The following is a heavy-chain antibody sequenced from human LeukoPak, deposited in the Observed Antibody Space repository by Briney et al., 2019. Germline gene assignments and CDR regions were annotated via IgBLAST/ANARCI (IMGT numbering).Heavy chain of an antibody. J-gene: IGHJ5*02. V-gene: IGHV3-64*01. CDR2: ISSNGGST. CDR3: ARALGGYCSGGSCSSTGHPFDP. CDR1: GFTFNSYA. D-gene: IGHD2-15*01. Sequence: GGSLRLSCAASGFTFNSYAMPWVRQAPGKGLEYVSAISSNGGSTYYANSVKGRFTISRDNSKNTLYLQMGSLRAEDMAVYYCARALGGYCSGGSCSSTGHPFDPWGQGTLVTVSS.